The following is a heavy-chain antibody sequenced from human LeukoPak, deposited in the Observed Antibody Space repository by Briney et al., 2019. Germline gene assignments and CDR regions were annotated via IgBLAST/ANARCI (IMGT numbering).Heavy chain of an antibody. D-gene: IGHD1-26*01. V-gene: IGHV4-4*02. CDR3: ARGSELLPNI. CDR1: GGSINGHW. Sequence: SGTLSLTCAVSGGSINGHWWTWVRQPPGKGLEWIGEIYHSGSTNYNASLKSRVTISVDKSRNQFSLKLSSLTAADTAVYYCARGSELLPNIWGQGTMVTVSS. J-gene: IGHJ3*02. CDR2: IYHSGST.